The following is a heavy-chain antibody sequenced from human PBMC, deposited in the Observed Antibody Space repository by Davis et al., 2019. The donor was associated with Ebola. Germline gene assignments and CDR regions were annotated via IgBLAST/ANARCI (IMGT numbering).Heavy chain of an antibody. D-gene: IGHD3-3*01. CDR2: ISSSSSYI. CDR1: GFTFSSYS. Sequence: PGGSLRLSCAASGFTFSSYSMNWVRQAPGKGLEWVSSISSSSSYIYYADSVKGRFTISRDNAKNSLYLQMNSLRAEDTAVYYCARDRRDFWIIRDIYYYGMDVWGQGTTVTVSS. CDR3: ARDRRDFWIIRDIYYYGMDV. J-gene: IGHJ6*02. V-gene: IGHV3-21*01.